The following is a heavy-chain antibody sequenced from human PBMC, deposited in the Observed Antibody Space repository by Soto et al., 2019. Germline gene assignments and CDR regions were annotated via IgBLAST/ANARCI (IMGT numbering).Heavy chain of an antibody. CDR3: ARGKQWLDLFDY. V-gene: IGHV4-59*02. CDR2: MHYTGFS. D-gene: IGHD6-19*01. CDR1: GDSVTSHY. Sequence: SETLSLTCSFSGDSVTSHYLTLIRQSPEKGLEWIGYMHYTGFSHSNPSLKSRLTISVDRSKNQFTLQLTSVTVADTAVYYCARGKQWLDLFDYWGQGTLVTVSS. J-gene: IGHJ4*02.